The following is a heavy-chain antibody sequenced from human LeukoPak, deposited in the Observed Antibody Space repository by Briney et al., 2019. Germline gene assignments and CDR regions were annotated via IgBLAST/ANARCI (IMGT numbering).Heavy chain of an antibody. J-gene: IGHJ6*03. CDR2: INHSGST. CDR1: GGSFSGYY. CDR3: ATNRPVQLERGYYMDV. Sequence: PSETLSLTCAVYGGSFSGYYWSWIRQPPGKGLEWIGEINHSGSTNYNPSLKRRVTISVDTCKNQFSLKLSSVTAADTAVYYCATNRPVQLERGYYMDVWGKGTTVTVSS. D-gene: IGHD1-1*01. V-gene: IGHV4-34*01.